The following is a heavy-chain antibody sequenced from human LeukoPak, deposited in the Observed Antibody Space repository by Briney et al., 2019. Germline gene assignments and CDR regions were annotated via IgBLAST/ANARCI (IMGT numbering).Heavy chain of an antibody. D-gene: IGHD2/OR15-2a*01. CDR3: ARQLGSTTNFDY. CDR2: IFYTGNT. J-gene: IGHJ4*02. Sequence: SETLSLTCTVSGGSISSSTFYWGWIRQPPGKGLEWIGTIFYTGNTYYNPSLKSRLTISVDTSTNQFSLTLSSVTAADTAVYYCARQLGSTTNFDYWGQGSLVTVSS. CDR1: GGSISSSTFY. V-gene: IGHV4-39*01.